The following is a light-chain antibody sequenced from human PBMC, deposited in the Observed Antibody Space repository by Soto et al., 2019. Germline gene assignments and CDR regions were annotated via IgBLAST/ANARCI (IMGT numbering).Light chain of an antibody. Sequence: DIQTTQSPSSLSASVGDRFTITCQASQDISEYLNWYQQKPGKAPKFLIYDASNLETGVPSRYSGSGSGTDFTFTISNLQAEDIATYYCQQYNSYSPLTFGGGTKVDIK. V-gene: IGKV1-33*01. J-gene: IGKJ4*01. CDR2: DAS. CDR3: QQYNSYSPLT. CDR1: QDISEY.